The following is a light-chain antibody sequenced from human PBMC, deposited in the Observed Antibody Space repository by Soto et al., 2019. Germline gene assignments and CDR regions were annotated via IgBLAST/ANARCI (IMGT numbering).Light chain of an antibody. J-gene: IGKJ2*01. V-gene: IGKV1-16*01. CDR2: AAS. Sequence: DIQMTQSPPSLSASVGDRVTITCRASQGISNYLAWFQQKPGKAPKSLISAASSLQNGVPSRFRGSGFGTDFAPTISSLESEDFATYYCHQYDSYPATFGQGNKLEIK. CDR3: HQYDSYPAT. CDR1: QGISNY.